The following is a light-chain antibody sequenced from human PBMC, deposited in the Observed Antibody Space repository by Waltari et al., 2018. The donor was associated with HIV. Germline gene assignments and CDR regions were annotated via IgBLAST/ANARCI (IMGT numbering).Light chain of an antibody. CDR2: DNN. CDR1: SSTLANDY. V-gene: IGLV1-51*01. Sequence: PGQTVTISCSGSSSTLANDYVSWYQHVPGAAPKLLIYDNNKRPSGIPDRFSGSKSGTSATLDITGLQTGDEADYYFGTWDPRLSVGVFGGGTKLTVL. J-gene: IGLJ2*01. CDR3: GTWDPRLSVGV.